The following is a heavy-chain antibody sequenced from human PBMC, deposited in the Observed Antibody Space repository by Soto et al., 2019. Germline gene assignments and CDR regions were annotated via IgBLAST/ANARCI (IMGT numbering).Heavy chain of an antibody. CDR1: GGSFSGYY. CDR3: ARDPRITMIFDY. D-gene: IGHD3-22*01. V-gene: IGHV4-34*01. CDR2: INHSGST. Sequence: QVQLQQWGAGLLKPSETLSLTCAVYGGSFSGYYWSWIRQPPGKGLEWIGEINHSGSTNYNPSLKSRVTISVDTSKNQFSLKLSSVTAADTAVYYCARDPRITMIFDYWGQGTLVTVSS. J-gene: IGHJ4*02.